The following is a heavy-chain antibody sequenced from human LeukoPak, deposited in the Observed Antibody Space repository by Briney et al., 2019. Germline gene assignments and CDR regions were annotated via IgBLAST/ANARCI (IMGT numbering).Heavy chain of an antibody. CDR3: ARGRAVVTATARYFDY. J-gene: IGHJ4*02. Sequence: SETLSLTCSVSDDSITMYYWTWIRQPPGKGLEWIGYVDHTGSTNFNPSLNGRVSISRDTTKNLFSLRLRSVTAADTAVYYCARGRAVVTATARYFDYWGQGTLVTVSS. D-gene: IGHD2-21*02. V-gene: IGHV4-59*01. CDR1: DDSITMYY. CDR2: VDHTGST.